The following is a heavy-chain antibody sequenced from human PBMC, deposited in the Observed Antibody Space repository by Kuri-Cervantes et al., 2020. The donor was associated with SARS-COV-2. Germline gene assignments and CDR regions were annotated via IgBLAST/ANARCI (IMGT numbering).Heavy chain of an antibody. V-gene: IGHV4-61*02. CDR1: GGSISSGSYY. D-gene: IGHD3-3*01. Sequence: SCSVSGGSISSGSYYWTWIRQPAGEGLEYIGRIYTSGSTDYNSSLKSRVTISVDTSKNQFSLKLSSVTAADTAVYYCARQGFSKGGYFDYWGQGTLVTVSS. CDR3: ARQGFSKGGYFDY. CDR2: IYTSGST. J-gene: IGHJ4*02.